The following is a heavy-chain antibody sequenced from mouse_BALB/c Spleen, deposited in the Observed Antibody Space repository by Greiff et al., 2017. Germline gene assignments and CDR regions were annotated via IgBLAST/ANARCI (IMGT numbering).Heavy chain of an antibody. CDR1: GFSLTGYG. D-gene: IGHD4-1*01. CDR3: ARGGTGPFEY. CDR2: IWGDGST. Sequence: VKLMESGPGLVPPSQCLSISCTVSGFSLTGYGVPWVRQPPGKGLEWLGMIWGDGSTDYYSALKSRRSISKDNSKSQVFLKMNSLQTDDTARYCCARGGTGPFEYGGQGTTVTVSA. J-gene: IGHJ2*01. V-gene: IGHV2-6-7*01.